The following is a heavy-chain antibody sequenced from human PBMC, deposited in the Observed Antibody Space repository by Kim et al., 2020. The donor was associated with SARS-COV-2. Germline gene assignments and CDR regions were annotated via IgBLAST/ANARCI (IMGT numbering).Heavy chain of an antibody. V-gene: IGHV3-30*02. J-gene: IGHJ4*02. D-gene: IGHD3-3*01. Sequence: RFTNSRDNSKNTLYLQMNSLRAEDTAVYYCAKDGTKGSYYDFWSGYLFDYWGQGTLVTVSS. CDR3: AKDGTKGSYYDFWSGYLFDY.